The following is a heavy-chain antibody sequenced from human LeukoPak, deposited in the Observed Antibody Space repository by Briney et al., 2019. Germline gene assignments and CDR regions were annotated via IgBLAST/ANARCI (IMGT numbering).Heavy chain of an antibody. CDR3: ARPGGYQANYYFYALDV. CDR2: ISGSGGST. J-gene: IGHJ6*02. D-gene: IGHD3-16*01. Sequence: PGGSLRLSCAASGFTFSSSAMSWVRQAPGKGLEWVSGISGSGGSTNYADSVKGRFTISRDNSKNTLYLQMNSLRPEDTAVYYCARPGGYQANYYFYALDVWGQGTTVTVSS. CDR1: GFTFSSSA. V-gene: IGHV3-23*01.